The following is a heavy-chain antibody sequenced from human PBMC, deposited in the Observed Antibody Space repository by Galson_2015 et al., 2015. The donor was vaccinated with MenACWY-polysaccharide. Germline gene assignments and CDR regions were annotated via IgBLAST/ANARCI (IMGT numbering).Heavy chain of an antibody. V-gene: IGHV4-4*09. CDR3: VAELYQAPFGWFDP. D-gene: IGHD2-2*01. J-gene: IGHJ5*02. CDR1: GGSMSSFY. Sequence: SETLSLTCTVSGGSMSSFYWGWIRQLPGKGLEWIGYMHTSGRSNYNPSLKSRVTISVDTSKKEFFLKLSSVTAADTAVYYCVAELYQAPFGWFDPWGQGTQVIVSS. CDR2: MHTSGRS.